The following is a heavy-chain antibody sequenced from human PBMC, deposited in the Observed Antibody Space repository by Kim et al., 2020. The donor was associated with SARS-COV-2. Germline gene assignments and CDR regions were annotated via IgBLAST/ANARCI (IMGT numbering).Heavy chain of an antibody. CDR2: ISGSGSST. Sequence: GGSLRLSCEASGFTFSSYAVSWVRQAPGKGLEWVSGISGSGSSTYYADSVKGRFTMSRDNSKSTLYLRMDSLRAEDTAVYYCAKARSFDSSGYLDYWGQGTLVTVSA. CDR3: AKARSFDSSGYLDY. V-gene: IGHV3-23*01. CDR1: GFTFSSYA. J-gene: IGHJ4*02. D-gene: IGHD3-22*01.